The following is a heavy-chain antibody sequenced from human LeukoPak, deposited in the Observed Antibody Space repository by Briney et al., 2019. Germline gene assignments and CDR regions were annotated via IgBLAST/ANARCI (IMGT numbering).Heavy chain of an antibody. V-gene: IGHV3-33*06. J-gene: IGHJ3*02. CDR2: IWYDASNK. Sequence: PGRSLRLSCAASGFTFNSYAMHWVRQAPGKGLEWVAVIWYDASNKYYADSVKGRFTISRDNSKNTLYLQMNSLRAEDTAVYYCAKDLVGWELGHDAFDIWGQGTTVTVSS. CDR3: AKDLVGWELGHDAFDI. D-gene: IGHD1-26*01. CDR1: GFTFNSYA.